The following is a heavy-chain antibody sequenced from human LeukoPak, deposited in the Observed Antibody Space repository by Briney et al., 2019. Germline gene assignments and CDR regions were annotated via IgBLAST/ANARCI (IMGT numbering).Heavy chain of an antibody. D-gene: IGHD4-11*01. J-gene: IGHJ4*02. CDR3: ARGEDSAN. V-gene: IGHV1-2*06. CDR2: INPNTGST. Sequence: ASVKVSCKASGYTFTGYYMHWVRQAPGQGLEWMGRINPNTGSTNYAQRFQGRATLTRDNYIDTAYMELKRLRSDDTAMYYCARGEDSANWGQGTLVIVSS. CDR1: GYTFTGYY.